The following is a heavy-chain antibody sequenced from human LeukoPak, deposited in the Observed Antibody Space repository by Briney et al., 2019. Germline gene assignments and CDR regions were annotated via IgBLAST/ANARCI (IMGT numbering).Heavy chain of an antibody. CDR1: GNYW. CDR3: VSFYETY. D-gene: IGHD2-2*01. Sequence: GGSLRLSCAASGNYWMHWVRQAPGKGLVWVSHINGDGSWTTYADSVKGRFTISKDNAKNTVYLQMNNLRAEDTAVYYCVSFYETYWGRGTLVAVSS. CDR2: INGDGSWT. J-gene: IGHJ4*02. V-gene: IGHV3-74*01.